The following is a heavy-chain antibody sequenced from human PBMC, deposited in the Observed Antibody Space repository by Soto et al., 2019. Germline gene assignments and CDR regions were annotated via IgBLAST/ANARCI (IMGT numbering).Heavy chain of an antibody. CDR2: IYWDDEK. V-gene: IGHV2-5*02. D-gene: IGHD1-1*01. J-gene: IGHJ3*02. CDR1: GFSLSDNGVG. CDR3: AHRLTWNAFDI. Sequence: QITLKESGPTLVKRTQTLTLTCTFSGFSLSDNGVGVGWIRQPPGKALEWLALIYWDDEKIYSPSLKTRLTITNDTSKNQLLLTMTNMDPVDTATYYCAHRLTWNAFDIWGQGTMVTVSS.